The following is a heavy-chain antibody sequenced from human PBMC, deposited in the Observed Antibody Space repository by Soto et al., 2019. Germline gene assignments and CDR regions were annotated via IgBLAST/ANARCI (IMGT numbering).Heavy chain of an antibody. CDR2: IDTAGAT. Sequence: GGSLRLSCAASGFTFSNYDMHWVRQTTGKGLEWVSAIDTAGATYYPDSVKGRFTISREKAKNSLYLQMNSLRADDTAVYYCARAARWLQSRYFDLWGRGTLVTVSS. CDR3: ARAARWLQSRYFDL. D-gene: IGHD5-12*01. CDR1: GFTFSNYD. V-gene: IGHV3-13*01. J-gene: IGHJ2*01.